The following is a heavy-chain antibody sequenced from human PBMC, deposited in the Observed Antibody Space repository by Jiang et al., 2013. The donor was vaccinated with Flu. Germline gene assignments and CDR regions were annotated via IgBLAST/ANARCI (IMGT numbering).Heavy chain of an antibody. J-gene: IGHJ6*02. D-gene: IGHD6-19*01. CDR1: GGSISSGGYY. CDR2: IYYSGST. CDR3: ARGLTGPYYYGMDV. Sequence: VKPSQTLSLTCTVSGGSISSGGYYWSWIRQHPGKGLEWIGYIYYSGSTYYNPSLKSRVTISVDTSKNQFSLKLSSVTAADTAVYYCARGLTGPYYYGMDVWGQGTTVTVSS. V-gene: IGHV4-31*03.